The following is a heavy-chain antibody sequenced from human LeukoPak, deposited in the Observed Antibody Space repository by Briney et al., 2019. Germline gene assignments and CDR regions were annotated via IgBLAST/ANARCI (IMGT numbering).Heavy chain of an antibody. V-gene: IGHV4-38-2*02. Sequence: SETLSLTCTVSGCSISSGYYWGWIRPPPGKGLEWIGSIYHSGSTYYNPSLKSRVTISVDPEDTSRKQFFLRLTSLTAADTAVYYCARQYSPDSSGLTPWGQGTLVTVSS. CDR1: GCSISSGYY. CDR3: ARQYSPDSSGLTP. D-gene: IGHD3-22*01. J-gene: IGHJ5*02. CDR2: IYHSGST.